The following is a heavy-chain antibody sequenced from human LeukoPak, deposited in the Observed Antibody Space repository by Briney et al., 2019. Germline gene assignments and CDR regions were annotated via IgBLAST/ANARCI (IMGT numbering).Heavy chain of an antibody. D-gene: IGHD6-13*01. V-gene: IGHV4-34*01. J-gene: IGHJ4*02. Sequence: PSETLSLTCAVYGGSFSGYYWSWIRQPPGKGLEWIGEINHSGSTNYNPSLKSRVTISVDTSKNQFSLKLSSVTAADTAVHYCARAYSSWYGWWGQGTLVTVSS. CDR2: INHSGST. CDR1: GGSFSGYY. CDR3: ARAYSSWYGW.